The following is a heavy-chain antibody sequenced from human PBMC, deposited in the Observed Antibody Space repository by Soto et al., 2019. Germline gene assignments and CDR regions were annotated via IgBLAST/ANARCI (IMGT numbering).Heavy chain of an antibody. CDR3: ARDPRPYSGSYSRSWFDP. D-gene: IGHD1-26*01. CDR2: IIPIFGTA. J-gene: IGHJ5*02. Sequence: QVQLVQSGAAVKKPGSSVKVSCKASGGTFSSYAISWVRQAPGQGLEWMGGIIPIFGTANYAQKFQGRVTITADESTSTAYMELSSLRSEDTAVYYCARDPRPYSGSYSRSWFDPWGQGTLVTVSS. CDR1: GGTFSSYA. V-gene: IGHV1-69*12.